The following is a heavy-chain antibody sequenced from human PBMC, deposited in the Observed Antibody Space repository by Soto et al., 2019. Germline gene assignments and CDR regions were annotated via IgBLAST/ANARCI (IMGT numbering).Heavy chain of an antibody. CDR3: ARVGGFGATTIDY. CDR2: IYYSGST. V-gene: IGHV4-30-4*01. J-gene: IGHJ4*02. D-gene: IGHD3-10*01. Sequence: QVQLQESGPGLVKPSQTLSLTCTVSGGSISSGDYYWSWIRQPPGKGLEWIGYIYYSGSTYYNPSLKSRATISVDTSKNQCSLKLSSVTAADTAVYYCARVGGFGATTIDYWGQGTLVTVSS. CDR1: GGSISSGDYY.